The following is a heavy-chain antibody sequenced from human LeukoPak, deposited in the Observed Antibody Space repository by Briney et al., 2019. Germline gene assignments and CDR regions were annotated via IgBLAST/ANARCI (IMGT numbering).Heavy chain of an antibody. CDR1: GDSINSHY. J-gene: IGHJ5*02. CDR2: IFYSGNT. V-gene: IGHV4-59*11. Sequence: PPETLSLTCTVFGDSINSHYWSWVRQAPGKGLEWMGYIFYSGNTNYSPSLKSRVTISIDTSKKQFSLRLTSVTTADTAVYFCARTWDYSRTTGGWFDPWGQGTLVTVSS. CDR3: ARTWDYSRTTGGWFDP. D-gene: IGHD4-17*01.